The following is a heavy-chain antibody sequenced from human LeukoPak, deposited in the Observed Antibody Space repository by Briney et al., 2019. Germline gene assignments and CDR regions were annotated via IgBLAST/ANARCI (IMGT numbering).Heavy chain of an antibody. V-gene: IGHV3-21*01. CDR3: AREITYDSDSSGSV. CDR1: GFSFSTYS. Sequence: GGSLRLSCAASGFSFSTYSMNWVRQAPGKGLEWVSSITSSPTDIYYADSVKGRFTISRDNAKNSVYLQMNSLRVEDTAVYYCAREITYDSDSSGSVWGQGTLVTVSS. D-gene: IGHD3-22*01. J-gene: IGHJ4*02. CDR2: ITSSPTDI.